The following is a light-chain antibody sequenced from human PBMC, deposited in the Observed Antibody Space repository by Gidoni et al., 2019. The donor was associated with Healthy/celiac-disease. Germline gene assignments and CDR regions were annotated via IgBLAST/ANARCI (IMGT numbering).Light chain of an antibody. Sequence: DIHMTQSPSSLSASVGDRVTITCQASHDISNYLNWYQQKPWKAPKLLIYDASNLEKGVPSRFSGSGSGTDFTFTISSLQPEDIATYYCQQYDNLLLTFGGGTKVEIK. V-gene: IGKV1-33*01. CDR1: HDISNY. CDR3: QQYDNLLLT. J-gene: IGKJ4*01. CDR2: DAS.